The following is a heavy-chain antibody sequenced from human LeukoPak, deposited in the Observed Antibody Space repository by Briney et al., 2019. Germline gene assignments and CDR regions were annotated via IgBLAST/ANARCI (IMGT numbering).Heavy chain of an antibody. CDR1: GFTFSSYA. V-gene: IGHV3-23*01. Sequence: GGSLRLFCAASGFTFSSYAMSWLRQAPGKGLEWVSTISGSGASTYYADSVKGRFTISRDNSKNTLYLQMNSLRAEDTAVYYCVKYYDSSGSYYFDYWGQGTLVTVSS. J-gene: IGHJ4*02. D-gene: IGHD3-22*01. CDR3: VKYYDSSGSYYFDY. CDR2: ISGSGAST.